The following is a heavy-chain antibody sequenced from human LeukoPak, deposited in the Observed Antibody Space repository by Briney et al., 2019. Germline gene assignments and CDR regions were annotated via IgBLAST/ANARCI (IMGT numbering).Heavy chain of an antibody. CDR2: INAGNGNT. Sequence: ASVKVSCKASGYTFTSYAMHWVRQAPGQRLEWMGWINAGNGNTKYSQKFQGRVTITRDTSASTAYMELSSLRSEDTAVYYCARSRNYYDSSGYWLIYTGLWGPEIAFDYWGQGTLVTVSS. D-gene: IGHD3-22*01. CDR1: GYTFTSYA. CDR3: ARSRNYYDSSGYWLIYTGLWGPEIAFDY. J-gene: IGHJ4*02. V-gene: IGHV1-3*01.